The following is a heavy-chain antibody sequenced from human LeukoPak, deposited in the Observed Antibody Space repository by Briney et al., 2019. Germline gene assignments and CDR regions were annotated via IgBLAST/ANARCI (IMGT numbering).Heavy chain of an antibody. CDR2: ISAYNGNT. CDR3: ARVDRVGASPGCDY. J-gene: IGHJ4*02. Sequence: ASVKVSCKASGYTFTSYGISWVRQAPGQGLEWMGWISAYNGNTNYAQKLQGRVTMTTDTSTSTGYMELRSLRSDDTAVYYCARVDRVGASPGCDYWGQGTLVTVSS. CDR1: GYTFTSYG. D-gene: IGHD1-26*01. V-gene: IGHV1-18*01.